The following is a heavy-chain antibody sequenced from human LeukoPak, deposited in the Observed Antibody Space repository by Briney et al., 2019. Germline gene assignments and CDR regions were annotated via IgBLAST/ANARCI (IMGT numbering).Heavy chain of an antibody. CDR1: GYTFTVYY. D-gene: IGHD6-19*01. V-gene: IGHV1-2*02. J-gene: IGHJ5*02. CDR3: ALYSSGLFDP. Sequence: ASVKVSCKASGYTFTVYYIHWARQAPGQGLEYMGWINPNSGGTNYAQKFQGRVTMTRDTSISTAYMEVSRLRSDDTAVYYCALYSSGLFDPWGQGTLVTVSS. CDR2: INPNSGGT.